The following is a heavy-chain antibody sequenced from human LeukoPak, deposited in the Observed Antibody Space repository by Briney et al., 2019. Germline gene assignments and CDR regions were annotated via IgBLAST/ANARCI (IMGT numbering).Heavy chain of an antibody. D-gene: IGHD6-6*01. V-gene: IGHV4-39*07. CDR1: GGSISRSRYY. J-gene: IGHJ5*02. Sequence: SETLSLTCTVSGGSISRSRYYWGWIRQPPGKGLEWIGSIYHSGSTYYNPSLKSRVTISVDMSKNQFSLKLSSVTAGDTAVYYCARDVVSSSNWFDPWGQGTLVTVSS. CDR3: ARDVVSSSNWFDP. CDR2: IYHSGST.